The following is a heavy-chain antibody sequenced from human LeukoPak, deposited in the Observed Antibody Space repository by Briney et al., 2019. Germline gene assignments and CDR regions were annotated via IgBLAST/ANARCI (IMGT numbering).Heavy chain of an antibody. CDR1: GYTFTSYG. J-gene: IGHJ4*02. V-gene: IGHV1-18*01. CDR2: ISAYNGNT. D-gene: IGHD1-26*01. CDR3: AREPRDIVGATSFDY. Sequence: ASVKVSCKASGYTFTSYGISWVRQAPGQGLEWMGWISAYNGNTNYAQKLQGRVTMTTDTSTSTAYMELRSLRSDDTAVYYCAREPRDIVGATSFDYWGQGTLVTVSS.